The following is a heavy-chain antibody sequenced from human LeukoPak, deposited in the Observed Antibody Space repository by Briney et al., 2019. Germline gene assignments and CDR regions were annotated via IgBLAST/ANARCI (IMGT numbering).Heavy chain of an antibody. V-gene: IGHV4-38-2*02. CDR2: IYHSGNT. CDR3: ARSLKIYCSSSSCPNYFDS. CDR1: DYSITSGYY. J-gene: IGHJ4*02. D-gene: IGHD2-2*01. Sequence: SETLSLTCTVSDYSITSGYYWGWIRQPPGKGLEWIGSIYHSGSIYHSGNTYYNPSLKSRVTMSVDTSKNQSSLKLSSVTAADTAVYYCARSLKIYCSSSSCPNYFDSWGQGTLVTVSS.